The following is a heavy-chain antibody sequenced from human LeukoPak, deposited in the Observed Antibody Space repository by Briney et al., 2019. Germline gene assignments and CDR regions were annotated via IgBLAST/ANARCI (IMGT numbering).Heavy chain of an antibody. V-gene: IGHV3-66*02. CDR3: ARSRIQYSSINI. CDR1: GITVSREY. D-gene: IGHD6-13*01. J-gene: IGHJ3*02. Sequence: PGRSLRLSCAASGITVSREYMSWVRQAPGKGLEWVSIIYGGGDTYYADSVKGRFTISRDNSKNTLYLQMNSLRAEDTAVYYCARSRIQYSSINIWGQGTMVTVSS. CDR2: IYGGGDT.